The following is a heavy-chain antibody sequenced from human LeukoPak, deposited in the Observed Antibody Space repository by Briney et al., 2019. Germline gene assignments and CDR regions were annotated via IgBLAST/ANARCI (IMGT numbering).Heavy chain of an antibody. CDR3: ARDSVVRGVTVNWFDP. V-gene: IGHV3-74*01. CDR2: INTDGSST. CDR1: GFTFSSYW. Sequence: SGGSLRLSCAASGFTFSSYWMHWVRQAPGKGLVWVSRINTDGSSTSYADSVKGRFTISRDNAKNTLYLQMNSLRAEDTAVYYCARDSVVRGVTVNWFDPWGQGTLVTVSS. J-gene: IGHJ5*02. D-gene: IGHD3-10*01.